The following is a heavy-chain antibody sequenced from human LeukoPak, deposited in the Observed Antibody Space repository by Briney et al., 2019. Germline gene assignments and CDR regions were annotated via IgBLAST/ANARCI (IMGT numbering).Heavy chain of an antibody. CDR1: GYTLTELS. V-gene: IGHV1-24*01. CDR2: FDPEDGET. Sequence: ASVKVSCKVSGYTLTELSMHWVRQAPGKGLEWMGGFDPEDGETIYAQKFQGRVTMTEDTSTDTAYMELSSLRSEDTAVYYCATKAALWFGVPWYYFDYWGQGTLVTVSS. D-gene: IGHD3-10*01. J-gene: IGHJ4*02. CDR3: ATKAALWFGVPWYYFDY.